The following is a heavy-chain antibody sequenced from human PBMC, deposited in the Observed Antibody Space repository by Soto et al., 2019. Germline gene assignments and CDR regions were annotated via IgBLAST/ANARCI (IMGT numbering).Heavy chain of an antibody. CDR3: ARLPTIFGVDSPGWFDP. Sequence: SETLSLTCTVSGGSISSYYWSWIRQPPGKGLEWIGYIYYSGSTNYNPSLKSRVTISVDTSKNQFSLKLSSVTAADTAVYYCARLPTIFGVDSPGWFDPWGQGTLVTVPS. CDR2: IYYSGST. J-gene: IGHJ5*02. V-gene: IGHV4-59*01. D-gene: IGHD3-3*01. CDR1: GGSISSYY.